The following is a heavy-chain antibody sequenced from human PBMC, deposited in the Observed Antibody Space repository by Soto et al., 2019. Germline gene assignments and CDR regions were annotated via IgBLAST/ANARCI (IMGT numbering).Heavy chain of an antibody. CDR3: ARLRVEGADDHRFVH. D-gene: IGHD1-26*01. CDR1: GYKFNSYW. J-gene: IGHJ4*01. CDR2: IFPGDSDT. Sequence: PGESLTISCKTSGYKFNSYWIAWVRQMPGKGLEWMGIIFPGDSDTIYSPSFQGQVTFSADKSISTAYLQWSSLKAGDNGMYYCARLRVEGADDHRFVHWGHGSRVT. V-gene: IGHV5-51*01.